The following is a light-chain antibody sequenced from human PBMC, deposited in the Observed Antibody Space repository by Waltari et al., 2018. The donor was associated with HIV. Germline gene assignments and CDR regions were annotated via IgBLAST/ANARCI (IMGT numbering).Light chain of an antibody. J-gene: IGLJ2*01. CDR1: SSNIGSNT. CDR3: AAWDDSLNGVI. CDR2: NNN. V-gene: IGLV1-44*01. Sequence: QSVLTQPPSASGTPGQRVTISCSGSSSNIGSNTVNWYQQLPGTAPTLLIYNNNQRPSGVPDRVSGSKSGTSASLAIRGPQAEDEADYYCAAWDDSLNGVIFGGGTKLTVL.